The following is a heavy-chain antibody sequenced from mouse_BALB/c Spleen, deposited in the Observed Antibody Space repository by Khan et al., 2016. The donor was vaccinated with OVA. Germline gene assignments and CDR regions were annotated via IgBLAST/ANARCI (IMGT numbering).Heavy chain of an antibody. J-gene: IGHJ4*01. D-gene: IGHD2-3*01. Sequence: EVQLVESGPGLVKPSQSLSLTCTVTGYSITSDYAWNWIRQFPGNKLEWMGYINYSGSTNYNPALKSRISITRDTSKNQLFLQLNSVTTADTATYYCARDGSRYNYAMDYWGQGTSVTVSS. CDR3: ARDGSRYNYAMDY. CDR1: GYSITSDYA. V-gene: IGHV3-2*02. CDR2: INYSGST.